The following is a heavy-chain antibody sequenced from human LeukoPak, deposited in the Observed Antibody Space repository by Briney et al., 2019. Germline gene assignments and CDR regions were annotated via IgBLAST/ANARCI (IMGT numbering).Heavy chain of an antibody. CDR1: GGSFSGYY. V-gene: IGHV4-34*01. D-gene: IGHD2-2*01. CDR3: ARDQLTRVYYYYGMDV. CDR2: INHSGST. J-gene: IGHJ6*02. Sequence: SETLSLTCAVYGGSFSGYYWSWIRQPPGKGLEWIGEINHSGSTNYNPSLKSRVTMSVDTSKNQFSLKLSSVTAADTAVYYCARDQLTRVYYYYGMDVWGQGTTVTVSS.